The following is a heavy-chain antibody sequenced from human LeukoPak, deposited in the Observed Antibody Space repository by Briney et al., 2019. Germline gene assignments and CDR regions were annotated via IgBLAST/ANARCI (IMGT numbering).Heavy chain of an antibody. V-gene: IGHV4-38-2*02. J-gene: IGHJ4*02. Sequence: SETLSLTCTVSGYSISSGYYWGWIRQPPGKGLEWIGSIYHSGSTYYNPSLKSRVTISVDTSKNQFSPKLSSVTAADTAVYYCAKDDEAETYYYDSSGYYFPDYWGQGTLVTVSS. CDR2: IYHSGST. CDR3: AKDDEAETYYYDSSGYYFPDY. D-gene: IGHD3-22*01. CDR1: GYSISSGYY.